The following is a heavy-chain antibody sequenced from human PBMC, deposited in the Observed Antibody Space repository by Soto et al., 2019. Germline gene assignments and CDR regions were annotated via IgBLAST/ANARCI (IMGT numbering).Heavy chain of an antibody. Sequence: SETLSLTCTVSGGSISSGGYYWSWIRQHPGKGLEWIGYIYYSGSTYYNPSLKSRVTISVDTSKNQFSLKLSSVTAADTAVYCCARVYMGSKAAAGNLSYYYGMDVWGQGTTVTVSS. D-gene: IGHD6-13*01. CDR2: IYYSGST. CDR1: GGSISSGGYY. CDR3: ARVYMGSKAAAGNLSYYYGMDV. V-gene: IGHV4-31*03. J-gene: IGHJ6*02.